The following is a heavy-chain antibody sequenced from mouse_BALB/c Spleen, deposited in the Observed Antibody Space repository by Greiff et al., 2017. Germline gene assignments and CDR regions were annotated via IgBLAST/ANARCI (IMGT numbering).Heavy chain of an antibody. V-gene: IGHV14-1*02. J-gene: IGHJ4*01. CDR1: GFNIKDYY. Sequence: DVQLQESGAELVRPGALVKLSCKASGFNIKDYYMHWVKQRPEQGLEWIGWIDPENGNTIYDPKFQGKASLTADTSSNTAYLQLSSLTSEDTAVYYCARDYYAMDYWGQGTSVTVSS. CDR3: ARDYYAMDY. CDR2: IDPENGNT.